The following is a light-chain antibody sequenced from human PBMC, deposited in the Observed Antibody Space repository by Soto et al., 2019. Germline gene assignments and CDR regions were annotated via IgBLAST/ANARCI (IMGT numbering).Light chain of an antibody. CDR1: QSVSSD. Sequence: EIVMTQYPATLSVSPGGRATLSCRASQSVSSDLLWYQQKPGQAPRLLIYDASTRATGIPARFSVSGSGTEFTLTISSLQSEDFAAYYCQHYNNWPRTFGQGTKVDIK. V-gene: IGKV3-15*01. CDR2: DAS. CDR3: QHYNNWPRT. J-gene: IGKJ1*01.